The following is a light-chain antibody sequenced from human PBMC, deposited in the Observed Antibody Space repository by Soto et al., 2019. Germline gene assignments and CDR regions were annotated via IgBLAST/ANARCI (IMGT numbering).Light chain of an antibody. V-gene: IGKV1-39*01. Sequence: DIKMTQSPSSLSASVGDRVNITCRASQSISSYLNWYQQKPGKAPKLLIYAASSLQSGVPSRFSGSGSGTDFTLTISSLQPEDFTTYYCQPSYSTPLLGQGTKVEIK. CDR1: QSISSY. CDR3: QPSYSTPL. CDR2: AAS. J-gene: IGKJ1*01.